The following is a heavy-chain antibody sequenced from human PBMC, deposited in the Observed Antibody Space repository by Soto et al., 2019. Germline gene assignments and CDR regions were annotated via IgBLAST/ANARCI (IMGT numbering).Heavy chain of an antibody. CDR1: GGSISSSSYY. CDR2: IYYSGST. J-gene: IGHJ5*02. V-gene: IGHV4-39*01. CDR3: ASHQPYYSGWYWFDP. Sequence: SETLSLTCTVSGGSISSSSYYWGWIRQPPGKGLDWIGSIYYSGSTYYNPSLKSRVTISVDTSKNQFSLRLSSVTAADTAVYYCASHQPYYSGWYWFDPWGQGTLVTVSS. D-gene: IGHD6-19*01.